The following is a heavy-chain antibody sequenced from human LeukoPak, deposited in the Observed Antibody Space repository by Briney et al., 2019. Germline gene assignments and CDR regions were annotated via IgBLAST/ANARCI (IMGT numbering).Heavy chain of an antibody. CDR1: GLTGSHNY. D-gene: IGHD4-17*01. CDR2: IHTSGDT. Sequence: GGSLRLSCAASGLTGSHNYVSWVRQAPGKGLEWVSAIHTSGDTCYADSVKGRFTISRDTSENTLYLQINSLRVEDTAVYYCIVFGDSNHWGQGTLVTVSS. V-gene: IGHV3-53*01. CDR3: IVFGDSNH. J-gene: IGHJ5*02.